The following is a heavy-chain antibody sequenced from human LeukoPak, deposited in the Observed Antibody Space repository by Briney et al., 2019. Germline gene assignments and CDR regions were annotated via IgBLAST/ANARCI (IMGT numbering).Heavy chain of an antibody. CDR3: VREARGYHYTYFDY. CDR1: GFTLGSHD. Sequence: PGGSLRLSCTASGFTLGSHDMHWVRQSPGQGLEWVAAVSSGFHAFFADSVQGRFTVSREDVRNSLYLQMNSLRAGDTAVYYCVREARGYHYTYFDYWGQGTLVTVSS. CDR2: VSSGFHA. J-gene: IGHJ4*02. V-gene: IGHV3-13*01. D-gene: IGHD5-18*01.